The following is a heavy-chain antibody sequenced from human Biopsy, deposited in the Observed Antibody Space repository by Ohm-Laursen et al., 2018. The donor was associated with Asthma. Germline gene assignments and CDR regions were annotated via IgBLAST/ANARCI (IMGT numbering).Heavy chain of an antibody. CDR3: ARCHVDYSSGWSLLLKKIYYSGMDV. CDR2: IMTVFGTT. D-gene: IGHD6-19*01. J-gene: IGHJ6*02. V-gene: IGHV1-69*13. CDR1: GGTFSNFA. Sequence: SVKVSCKAPGGTFSNFAISWVRQAPGQGLEWLGGIMTVFGTTNYAQKFQGRVTITADESTSTAYMEVTSLRSEDTAIYYCARCHVDYSSGWSLLLKKIYYSGMDVWGQGTAVTVSS.